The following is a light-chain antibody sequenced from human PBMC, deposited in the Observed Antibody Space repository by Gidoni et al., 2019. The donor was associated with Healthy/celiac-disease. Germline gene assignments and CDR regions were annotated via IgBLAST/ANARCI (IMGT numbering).Light chain of an antibody. Sequence: EIVLTQSPGTLSLSPGERATLSCRASQSVSSSYLAWYQQKPGQAPRLLIYGASSRATGIPDRFSGSGSGTDFTLTISRLEPEDFAVYYCQQYGSSPPYTFGQXTQLEIK. CDR2: GAS. J-gene: IGKJ2*01. CDR3: QQYGSSPPYT. V-gene: IGKV3-20*01. CDR1: QSVSSSY.